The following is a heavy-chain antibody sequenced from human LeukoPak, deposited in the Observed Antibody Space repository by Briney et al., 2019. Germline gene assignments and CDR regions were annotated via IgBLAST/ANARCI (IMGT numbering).Heavy chain of an antibody. CDR1: GYTFTSYC. Sequence: ASVKVSCKASGYTFTSYCISWVRQAPGQGLEWMGWISAYNGNTNYAQKLQGRVTMTTDTSTSTAYMELRSLRPDDTAVYYCAREMGTNIAVYMDVWGKGTTVTVSS. CDR2: ISAYNGNT. CDR3: AREMGTNIAVYMDV. V-gene: IGHV1-18*01. J-gene: IGHJ6*03. D-gene: IGHD6-19*01.